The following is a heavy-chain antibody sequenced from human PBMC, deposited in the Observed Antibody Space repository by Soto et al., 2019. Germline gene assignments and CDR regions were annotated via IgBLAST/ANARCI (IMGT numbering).Heavy chain of an antibody. CDR2: IWYDGSNK. J-gene: IGHJ4*02. V-gene: IGHV3-33*01. Sequence: QVQLVESGGGVVQPGRSLRLSCAASGFTFSSYGMHWVRQAPGKGLEWVAVIWYDGSNKYYADSVKGRFTLSRDNSKNTLYLQMNSLRAEDTAVYYCARDYYYYGSGSYHPFLSWGQGTLVTVSS. CDR1: GFTFSSYG. CDR3: ARDYYYYGSGSYHPFLS. D-gene: IGHD3-10*01.